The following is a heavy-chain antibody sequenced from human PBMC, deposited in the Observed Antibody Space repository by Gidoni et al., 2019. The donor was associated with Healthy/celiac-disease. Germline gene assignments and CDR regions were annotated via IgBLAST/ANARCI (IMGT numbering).Heavy chain of an antibody. D-gene: IGHD2-21*01. CDR2: INHSGSP. CDR3: ARSYCGGDCYYRSYYGMDV. Sequence: QVQLRQWGAGLLKPSETLSLTCAVYGGSFLGYYWSWIRQPPGKGLEWIGEINHSGSPNYNPSLKSRVTISVDTSKNQFSLKLSSVTAADTAVYYCARSYCGGDCYYRSYYGMDVWGQGTTVTVSS. J-gene: IGHJ6*02. V-gene: IGHV4-34*01. CDR1: GGSFLGYY.